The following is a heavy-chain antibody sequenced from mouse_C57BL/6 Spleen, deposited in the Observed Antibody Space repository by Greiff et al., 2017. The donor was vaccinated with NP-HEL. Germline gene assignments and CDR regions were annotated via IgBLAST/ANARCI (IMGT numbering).Heavy chain of an antibody. Sequence: EVQRVESGGGLVKPGGSLKLSCAASGFTFSDYGMHWVRQAPEKGLEWVAYISSGSSTIYYADTVKGRFTISRDNAKNTLFLQMTSLRSEDTAMYYCASHYYGSSELFAYWGQGTLVTVSA. CDR3: ASHYYGSSELFAY. V-gene: IGHV5-17*01. CDR2: ISSGSSTI. CDR1: GFTFSDYG. J-gene: IGHJ3*01. D-gene: IGHD1-1*01.